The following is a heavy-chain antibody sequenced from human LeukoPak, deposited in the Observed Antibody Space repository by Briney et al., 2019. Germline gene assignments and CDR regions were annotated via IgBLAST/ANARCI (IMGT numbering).Heavy chain of an antibody. CDR1: GFTFSSYS. CDR3: ARVWVATPSGYYYYMDV. V-gene: IGHV3-48*01. J-gene: IGHJ6*03. CDR2: ISSSSSTI. D-gene: IGHD2-15*01. Sequence: PGGSLRLSCAASGFTFSSYSMNWVRQAPGKGLEWVSYISSSSSTIYYADSVKGRFTISRDNAKNSLYLQMNSLRAEDTAVYYCARVWVATPSGYYYYMDVWGKGTTVTVSS.